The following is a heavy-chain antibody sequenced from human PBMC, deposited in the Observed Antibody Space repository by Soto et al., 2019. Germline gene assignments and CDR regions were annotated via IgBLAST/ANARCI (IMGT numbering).Heavy chain of an antibody. CDR2: IYYSGST. CDR3: ARHLTRILVVTAILFPY. V-gene: IGHV4-39*01. CDR1: GGSISSSSYY. Sequence: QLQLQESGPGLVKPSETLSLTCTVSGGSISSSSYYWGWIRQPPGKGLEWIGSIYYSGSTYYNPALKCQVPNSVDTSQNQFSLKLSSAAAADTAVYYCARHLTRILVVTAILFPYWGQGTLVTVSS. J-gene: IGHJ4*02. D-gene: IGHD2-21*02.